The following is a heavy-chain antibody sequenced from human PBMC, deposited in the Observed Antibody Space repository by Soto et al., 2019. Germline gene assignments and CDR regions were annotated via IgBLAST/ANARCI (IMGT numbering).Heavy chain of an antibody. D-gene: IGHD2-15*01. J-gene: IGHJ4*02. Sequence: GASVKVSCKASGYTFSSYAIHCVRQAPGQGLEWMGWINAGNGNTKYSQKFQGRVTITRDTSASTAYMELSSLRSEDTAVYYCARAIHSVSGGSARLFDYWGQGTLVTLSS. CDR1: GYTFSSYA. CDR3: ARAIHSVSGGSARLFDY. CDR2: INAGNGNT. V-gene: IGHV1-3*01.